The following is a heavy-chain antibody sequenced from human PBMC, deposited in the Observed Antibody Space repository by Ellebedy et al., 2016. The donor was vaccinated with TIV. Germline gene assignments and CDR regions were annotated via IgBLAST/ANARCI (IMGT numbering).Heavy chain of an antibody. J-gene: IGHJ4*02. V-gene: IGHV3-23*01. CDR1: GFSFNIYT. D-gene: IGHD3-9*01. Sequence: GESLKISCAASGFSFNIYTLSWVRQAPGKGLEWVSAISGSGGSTYSADSVKGRATISRDNSKNMLFLQLNGLRTEDTAVYYCAKGDLRFFDWSTTAHWGQGILVTLSS. CDR3: AKGDLRFFDWSTTAH. CDR2: ISGSGGST.